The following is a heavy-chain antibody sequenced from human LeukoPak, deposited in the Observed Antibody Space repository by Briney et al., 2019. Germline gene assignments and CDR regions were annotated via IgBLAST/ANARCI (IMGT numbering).Heavy chain of an antibody. CDR3: AKSSYSIFDY. V-gene: IGHV4-4*02. Sequence: SETLSLTCAVSGDPISSSNWWSWVRQPPGKGLEWIGEIYHSGSTNYNPSLKSRVTISVDTSKNQFSLKLSSVTAADTAVYYCAKSSYSIFDYWGQGTLVTVSS. CDR1: GDPISSSNW. D-gene: IGHD5-18*01. J-gene: IGHJ4*02. CDR2: IYHSGST.